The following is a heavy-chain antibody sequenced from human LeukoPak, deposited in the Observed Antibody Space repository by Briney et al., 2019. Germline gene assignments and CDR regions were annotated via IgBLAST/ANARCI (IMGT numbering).Heavy chain of an antibody. CDR2: IWYDGSNK. CDR1: GIPFSSFG. Sequence: GRSLRLSCAAPGIPFSSFGMHWLRQAPGKGLEWVAFIWYDGSNKYYADSVKGRFTISRDNSKNTLYLQMNSLTAEDTAVYYCARDGTVTAGPSDPWGGGTLVTVSS. D-gene: IGHD4-17*01. CDR3: ARDGTVTAGPSDP. V-gene: IGHV3-33*01. J-gene: IGHJ5*02.